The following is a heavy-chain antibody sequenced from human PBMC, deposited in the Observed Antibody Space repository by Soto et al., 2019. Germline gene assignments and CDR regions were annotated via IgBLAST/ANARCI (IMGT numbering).Heavy chain of an antibody. J-gene: IGHJ6*03. D-gene: IGHD3-10*01. CDR3: VRVMGRVTYFYMDV. V-gene: IGHV3-33*01. CDR2: IWFDGINE. CDR1: GFTFSNYG. Sequence: QVQLVESGGGVVQPGKSLRLSCVASGFTFSNYGMHWVRQAPGKGLEWVAVIWFDGINEAYADSVRGRFTISRDNSKNTVYLHMNSLRAEDTAVYNCVRVMGRVTYFYMDVWGTGTTVTVSS.